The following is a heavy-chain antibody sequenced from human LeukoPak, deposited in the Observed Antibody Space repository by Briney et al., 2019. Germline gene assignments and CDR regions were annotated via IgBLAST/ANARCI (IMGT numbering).Heavy chain of an antibody. J-gene: IGHJ4*02. CDR3: ARDGDSSGWSNFDY. D-gene: IGHD6-19*01. CDR1: GGTFSSYA. CDR2: ISAYNGNT. V-gene: IGHV1-18*01. Sequence: GSSVKVSCKASGGTFSSYAISWVRQAPGQGLEWMGWISAYNGNTNYAQKLQGRVTMTTDTSTSTAYVELRSLRSDDTAVYYCARDGDSSGWSNFDYWGQGTLVTVSS.